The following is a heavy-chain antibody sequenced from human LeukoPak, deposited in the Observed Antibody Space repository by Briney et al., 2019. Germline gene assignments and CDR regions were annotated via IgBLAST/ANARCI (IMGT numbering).Heavy chain of an antibody. J-gene: IGHJ4*02. CDR3: ATLVGYGSFFDY. D-gene: IGHD3-10*01. CDR1: GYSFTSYW. V-gene: IGHV5-51*01. CDR2: IYPGDSET. Sequence: GECLKISCKGSGYSFTSYWIGWVRPVPGKGLEYMGIIYPGDSETRYSPSFQGQVAISADKSISTAYLQWSSLKASDTAMYYCATLVGYGSFFDYWGQGTLVTVSS.